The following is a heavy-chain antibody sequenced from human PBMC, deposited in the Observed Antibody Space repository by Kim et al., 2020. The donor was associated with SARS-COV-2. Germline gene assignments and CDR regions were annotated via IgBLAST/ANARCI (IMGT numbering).Heavy chain of an antibody. Sequence: NPSLKSRVTISVDTAKTQFSLKLGSVTAAATAVYYCARQTVAAAEPLFDYWGQGTLVTVSS. D-gene: IGHD6-13*01. V-gene: IGHV4-39*01. J-gene: IGHJ4*02. CDR3: ARQTVAAAEPLFDY.